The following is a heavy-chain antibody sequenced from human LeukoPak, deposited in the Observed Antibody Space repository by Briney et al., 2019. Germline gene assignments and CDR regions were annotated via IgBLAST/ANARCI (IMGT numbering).Heavy chain of an antibody. Sequence: SGPTLVKPTPTLTLTCTFSGFSLSTIGVGVTWVRQPPVKALEWLGLIYWNDNKHYSPSLKTRLTITKDTSKKQVVLTMTNMDPVDTATYYCAHDRAGIGFDPWGQGTLVTVSS. D-gene: IGHD3-22*01. CDR3: AHDRAGIGFDP. CDR1: GFSLSTIGVG. J-gene: IGHJ5*02. CDR2: IYWNDNK. V-gene: IGHV2-5*01.